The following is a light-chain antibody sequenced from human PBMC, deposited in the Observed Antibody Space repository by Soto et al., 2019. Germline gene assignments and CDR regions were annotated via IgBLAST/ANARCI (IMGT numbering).Light chain of an antibody. CDR3: MQGTQSPWT. CDR2: EVS. Sequence: DVGLTQSPLSLPVTLGQPASISCRSSQSLVFSNGNTYLSWFQQRPGQSPRRLIYEVSKRDSGVPDRFSGSGSGTDFTLTISRVEVEDVGVYYCMQGTQSPWTFGQGTKVEIK. J-gene: IGKJ1*01. CDR1: QSLVFSNGNTY. V-gene: IGKV2-30*01.